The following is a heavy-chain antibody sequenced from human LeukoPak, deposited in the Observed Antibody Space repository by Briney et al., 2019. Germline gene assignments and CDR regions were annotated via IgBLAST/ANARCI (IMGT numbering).Heavy chain of an antibody. J-gene: IGHJ4*02. Sequence: ASVKVSCKASGYTFTGYYMHWVRQAPGQGLEWMGWINPNSGGTNYAQKFQGRATMTRDASISTAYMELSRLRSDDTALYYCARGAQLVGGRYYFDYWGQGTLVTVSS. V-gene: IGHV1-2*02. D-gene: IGHD6-13*01. CDR1: GYTFTGYY. CDR2: INPNSGGT. CDR3: ARGAQLVGGRYYFDY.